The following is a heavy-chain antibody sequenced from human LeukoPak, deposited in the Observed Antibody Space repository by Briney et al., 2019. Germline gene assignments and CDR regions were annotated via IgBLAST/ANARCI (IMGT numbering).Heavy chain of an antibody. CDR2: IIPIFGTA. V-gene: IGHV1-69*01. J-gene: IGHJ4*02. CDR1: GGTFSSYA. D-gene: IGHD3-3*01. Sequence: SVKVSCKASGGTFSSYAISWVRQAPGQGLEWMGGIIPIFGTANYAQKFQGRVTITADESTSTAYMELSSLRSEDTAVYYCARDLRAIFGASYYFDYWGQGTLVAVSS. CDR3: ARDLRAIFGASYYFDY.